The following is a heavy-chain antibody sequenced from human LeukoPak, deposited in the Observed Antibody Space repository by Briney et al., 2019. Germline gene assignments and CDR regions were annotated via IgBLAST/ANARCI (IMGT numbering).Heavy chain of an antibody. D-gene: IGHD3-10*01. J-gene: IGHJ4*02. CDR2: IIPIFGTA. CDR3: AKPVGWFGELYLDY. CDR1: GGAFSSYA. Sequence: VKVSCKASGGAFSSYAISWVRQAPRQGLEWMGGIIPIFGTANYAQKFQGRVTITADESTSTAYMELSSLRSEDTAVYYCAKPVGWFGELYLDYWGQGTLLTVSS. V-gene: IGHV1-69*01.